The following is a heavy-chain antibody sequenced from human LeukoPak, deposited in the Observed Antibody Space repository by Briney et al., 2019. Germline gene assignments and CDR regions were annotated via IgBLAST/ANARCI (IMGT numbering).Heavy chain of an antibody. Sequence: GGSLRLCCAASGFTFISYAMSWVRQAPGKGLEWVSAISGSGGSTYYADSVKGRFTISRDNAKNTLYLQMNSLRAEDTAVYYCAKELYIVVGYGGQVTLVTVSS. D-gene: IGHD2-21*01. J-gene: IGHJ4*02. V-gene: IGHV3-23*01. CDR3: AKELYIVVGY. CDR1: GFTFISYA. CDR2: ISGSGGST.